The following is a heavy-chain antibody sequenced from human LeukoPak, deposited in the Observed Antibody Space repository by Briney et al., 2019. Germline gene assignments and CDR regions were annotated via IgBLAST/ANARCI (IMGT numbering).Heavy chain of an antibody. CDR2: INHRGST. D-gene: IGHD6-6*01. V-gene: IGHV4-34*01. CDR3: ARGGAARRRWFDP. CDR1: GGSFSGYY. J-gene: IGHJ5*02. Sequence: SETLSLTCAVYGGSFSGYYWSWIRQPPGKGLEWIGEINHRGSTNYNASLRSRGTISIDTSKNQFSLKLSSVTAADTAAYYCARGGAARRRWFDPWGQGTLVTVSS.